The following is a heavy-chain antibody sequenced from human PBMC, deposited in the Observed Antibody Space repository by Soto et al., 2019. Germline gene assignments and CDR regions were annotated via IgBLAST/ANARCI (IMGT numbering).Heavy chain of an antibody. Sequence: QVQLQQSGPGLVKPSQTLSLTCAISGDSVSSNSAAWNWIRQSPSRGLEWLGRTYYRSKWYNDYAVSVKSRITINPDTSKNQFSLQLNSVTPEDTAVCYCARDLAAAGTVDNYYYYGMDVWGQGTTVTVSS. CDR3: ARDLAAAGTVDNYYYYGMDV. J-gene: IGHJ6*02. V-gene: IGHV6-1*01. D-gene: IGHD6-13*01. CDR2: TYYRSKWYN. CDR1: GDSVSSNSAA.